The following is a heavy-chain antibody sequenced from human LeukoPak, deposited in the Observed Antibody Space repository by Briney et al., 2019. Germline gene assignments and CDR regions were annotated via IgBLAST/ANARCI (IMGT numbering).Heavy chain of an antibody. CDR2: ISSSSSYI. J-gene: IGHJ4*02. Sequence: PGGSLRLSCAASGFTFSSYSMNWVRQAPGKGLEWVSSISSSSSYIYYADSVKGRFTISRDNAKNSLYLQMNSLRAEDTAVYYCAKDSYSSGWYVELERILDYWGQGTLVTVSS. D-gene: IGHD6-19*01. CDR3: AKDSYSSGWYVELERILDY. V-gene: IGHV3-21*01. CDR1: GFTFSSYS.